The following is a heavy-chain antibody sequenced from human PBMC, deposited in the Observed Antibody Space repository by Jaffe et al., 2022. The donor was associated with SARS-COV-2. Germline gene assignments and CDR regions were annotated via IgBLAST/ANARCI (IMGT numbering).Heavy chain of an antibody. J-gene: IGHJ6*02. D-gene: IGHD2-2*01. V-gene: IGHV3-21*01. Sequence: EVQLVESGGGLVKPGGSLRLSCAASGFTFSSYSMNWVRQAPGKGLEWVSSISSSSSYIYYADSVKGRFTISRDNAKNSLYLQMNSLRAEDTAVYYCARGGDYAYYYYGMDVWGQGTTVTVSS. CDR2: ISSSSSYI. CDR1: GFTFSSYS. CDR3: ARGGDYAYYYYGMDV.